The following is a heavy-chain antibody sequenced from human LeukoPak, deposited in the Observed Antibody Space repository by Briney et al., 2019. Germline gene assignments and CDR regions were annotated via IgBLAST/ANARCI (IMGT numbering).Heavy chain of an antibody. Sequence: ASVKVSCKASGYTFTSYAMHWVRQAPGQRLEWMGWMNPNSGNTGYAQKFQGRVTMTRNTSISTAYMELSSLRSEDTAVYYCARESSSSDLDWGQGTLVTVSS. CDR1: GYTFTSYA. D-gene: IGHD6-13*01. J-gene: IGHJ4*02. CDR2: MNPNSGNT. CDR3: ARESSSSDLD. V-gene: IGHV1-8*02.